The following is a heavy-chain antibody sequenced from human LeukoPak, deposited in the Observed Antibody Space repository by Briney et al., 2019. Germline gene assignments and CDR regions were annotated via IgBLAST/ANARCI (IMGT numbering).Heavy chain of an antibody. Sequence: GGSLRLSCAASGFTFSSYAMHWVRQAPGKGLEWVAVISYDGSNKYYADSVKGRFTISRDNSKNTLYLQMNSLRAEDTAVYYCARVFWRGPPHSYYYGMDVWGQGTTVTVSS. D-gene: IGHD3-3*01. CDR2: ISYDGSNK. CDR1: GFTFSSYA. V-gene: IGHV3-30-3*01. J-gene: IGHJ6*02. CDR3: ARVFWRGPPHSYYYGMDV.